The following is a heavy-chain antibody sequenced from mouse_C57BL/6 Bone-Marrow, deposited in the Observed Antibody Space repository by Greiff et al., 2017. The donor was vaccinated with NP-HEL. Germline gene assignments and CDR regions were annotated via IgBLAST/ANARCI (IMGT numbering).Heavy chain of an antibody. J-gene: IGHJ2*01. CDR2: ISSGGSYT. CDR3: ARHGDFDY. V-gene: IGHV5-6*01. Sequence: EVHLVESGGDLVKPGGSLKLSCAASGFTFSSYGMSWVRQTPDQRLEWVATISSGGSYTYYPDSVKGRFTISRDNAKNTLYLQVSSLKSEDTAMYYCARHGDFDYWGQGTTLTVSS. CDR1: GFTFSSYG.